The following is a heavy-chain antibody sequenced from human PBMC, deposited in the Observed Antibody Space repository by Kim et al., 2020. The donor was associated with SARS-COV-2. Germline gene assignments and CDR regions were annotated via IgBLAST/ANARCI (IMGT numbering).Heavy chain of an antibody. D-gene: IGHD2-15*01. CDR1: GFTFSSYG. Sequence: GGSLRLSCAASGFTFSSYGMHWVRQAPGKGLEWVAVIWYDGSNKYYADSVKGRFTISRDNSKNTLYLQMNSLRAEDTAVYYCARDGGGYCSGGSCPPWAYWGQGTLVTVSS. V-gene: IGHV3-33*08. CDR3: ARDGGGYCSGGSCPPWAY. CDR2: IWYDGSNK. J-gene: IGHJ4*02.